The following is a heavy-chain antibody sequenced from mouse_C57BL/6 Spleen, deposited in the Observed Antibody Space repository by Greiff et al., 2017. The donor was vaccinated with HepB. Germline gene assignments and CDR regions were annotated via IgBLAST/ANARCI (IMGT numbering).Heavy chain of an antibody. V-gene: IGHV1-22*01. CDR3: ARRVYYDYDGYAMDY. CDR1: GYTFTDYN. Sequence: EVQLVESGPELVKPGASVKMSCKASGYTFTDYNMHWVKQSHGKSLEWIGYINPNNGGTSYNQKFKGKATLTVNKSSSTAYMELRSLTSEDSAVYYCARRVYYDYDGYAMDYWGQGTSVTVSS. D-gene: IGHD2-4*01. J-gene: IGHJ4*01. CDR2: INPNNGGT.